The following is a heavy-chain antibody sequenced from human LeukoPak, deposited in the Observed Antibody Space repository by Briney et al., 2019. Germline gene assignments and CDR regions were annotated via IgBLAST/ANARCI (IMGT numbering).Heavy chain of an antibody. D-gene: IGHD1-26*01. V-gene: IGHV3-33*08. CDR1: GFTFRSFW. J-gene: IGHJ4*02. CDR2: VWYDGTNI. Sequence: GGSLRLSCAASGFTFRSFWMSWVRQAPGKGPEWVAVVWYDGTNIHYVDSVKGRFTISRDNSKSTLYLQMNSLTVEDTAVYYCARGGYSGTYYFDYWAQGTLVTVSS. CDR3: ARGGYSGTYYFDY.